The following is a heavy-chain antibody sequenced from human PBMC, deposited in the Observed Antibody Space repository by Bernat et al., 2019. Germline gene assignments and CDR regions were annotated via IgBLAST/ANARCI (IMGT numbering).Heavy chain of an antibody. D-gene: IGHD3-10*01. J-gene: IGHJ3*02. V-gene: IGHV3-48*03. CDR1: GFTLNSHE. CDR3: ARDEFDRSGDAFDI. Sequence: EVQLVESGGGLVQPGGSLRLSCAASGFTLNSHEMNWVRQAPGKGLEWISYISSSGTAVHYADSVRGRFTISRDTAKNSLYLQLNSLRVEDTAVYYCARDEFDRSGDAFDIWGQVTMVTFSS. CDR2: ISSSGTAV.